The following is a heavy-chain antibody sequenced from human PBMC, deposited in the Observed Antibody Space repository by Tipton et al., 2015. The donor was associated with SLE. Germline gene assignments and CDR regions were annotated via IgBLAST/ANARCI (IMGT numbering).Heavy chain of an antibody. D-gene: IGHD6-25*01. CDR3: ARQGAGYRWDWFDP. CDR2: IYHSGTT. J-gene: IGHJ5*02. V-gene: IGHV4-59*08. Sequence: TLSLTCSVSGGSITSQYWSWIRQPPGKGLEWIGFIYHSGTTNYNPSLKSRVTISVDTSNNQFSLRLTSVTAADTAVYYCARQGAGYRWDWFDPWGQGTLVTVSS. CDR1: GGSITSQY.